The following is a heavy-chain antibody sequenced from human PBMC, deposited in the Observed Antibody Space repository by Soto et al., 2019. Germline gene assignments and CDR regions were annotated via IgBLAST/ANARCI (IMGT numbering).Heavy chain of an antibody. CDR3: ARLAYYYGSGRAFDI. V-gene: IGHV4-4*02. D-gene: IGHD3-10*01. CDR2: IYHSGST. CDR1: GGSISSSNW. Sequence: SETLSLTCAVSGGSISSSNWWSWVRQPPGKGLEWIGEIYHSGSTNYNPSLKSRVTISVDKSKNQFSLKLSSVTAADTAVYYCARLAYYYGSGRAFDIWGQGTMVTVSS. J-gene: IGHJ3*02.